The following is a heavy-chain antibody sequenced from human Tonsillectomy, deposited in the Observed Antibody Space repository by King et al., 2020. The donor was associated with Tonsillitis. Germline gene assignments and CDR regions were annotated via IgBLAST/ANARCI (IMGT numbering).Heavy chain of an antibody. J-gene: IGHJ6*02. CDR1: GFTFSGYA. CDR2: INSDGGRT. V-gene: IGHV3-23*04. CDR3: AKGGRWEDSYYYGMDV. Sequence: QLVQSGGGLVQPGGSLRLSCAASGFTFSGYAMTWVRQAPGKGLEWVSAINSDGGRTSYADSVKGRFTISRDNSKNTLYLQMNSLRAEDTAVYYCAKGGRWEDSYYYGMDVWGQGTTVTVSS. D-gene: IGHD1-26*01.